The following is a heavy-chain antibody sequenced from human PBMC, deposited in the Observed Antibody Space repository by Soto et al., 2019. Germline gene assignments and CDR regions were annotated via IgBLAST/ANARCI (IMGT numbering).Heavy chain of an antibody. V-gene: IGHV3-7*01. Sequence: EVQLVESGGGLVQPGGSLRLSCAASGFTFSSYWMRWFRQAQGKGLEWVANIKQDGSEENYVDSVKGRFTISRDNAKNALYLQMNSLRVEDTAVYYCAREIAARLWGKGTTVTVSS. CDR1: GFTFSSYW. D-gene: IGHD6-6*01. CDR3: AREIAARL. CDR2: IKQDGSEE. J-gene: IGHJ6*04.